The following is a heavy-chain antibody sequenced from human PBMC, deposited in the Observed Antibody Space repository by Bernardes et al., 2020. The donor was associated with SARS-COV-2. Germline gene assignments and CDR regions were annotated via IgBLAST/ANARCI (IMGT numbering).Heavy chain of an antibody. V-gene: IGHV3-64*02. CDR1: GFTFNTYA. CDR2: ISYNGGSA. CDR3: ARAPITMVRGIELNY. J-gene: IGHJ4*02. Sequence: GGSLRLSCVASGFTFNTYAMYWVRQAPGKGLEYVSAISYNGGSAYYADSVKGRFTISRDNSQNTLFLQMRSLRVEYMAVYYCARAPITMVRGIELNYWGQGTLVTVSS. D-gene: IGHD3-10*01.